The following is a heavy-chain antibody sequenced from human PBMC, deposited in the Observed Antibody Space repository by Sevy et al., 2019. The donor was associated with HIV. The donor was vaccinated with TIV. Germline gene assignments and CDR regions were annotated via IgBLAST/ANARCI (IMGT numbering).Heavy chain of an antibody. J-gene: IGHJ4*02. V-gene: IGHV3-30-3*01. CDR1: GFTLSDYV. D-gene: IGHD2-15*01. CDR2: ISYDGTNR. Sequence: GGSLKISCAASGFTLSDYVIHWVRQTPGKGLEWVAMISYDGTNRYFADSVHGRFTISRDSSKNTVYLQMNSLRVDDTATYYCARAQYCSGGGSCYVYPFDSWGQGAPVTVSS. CDR3: ARAQYCSGGGSCYVYPFDS.